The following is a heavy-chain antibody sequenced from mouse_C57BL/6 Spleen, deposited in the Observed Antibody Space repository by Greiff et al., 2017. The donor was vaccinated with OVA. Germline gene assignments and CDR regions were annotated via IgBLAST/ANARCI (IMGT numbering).Heavy chain of an antibody. D-gene: IGHD4-1*01. CDR1: GFTFSDYG. Sequence: VQVVESGGGLVKPGGSLKLSCAASGFTFSDYGMHWVRQAPEKGLEWVAYISSGSSTIYYADTVKGRFTISRDNAKNTLFLQMTSLRSEDTAMYYCARKTGTDAMDYWGQGTSVTVAS. V-gene: IGHV5-17*01. CDR3: ARKTGTDAMDY. J-gene: IGHJ4*01. CDR2: ISSGSSTI.